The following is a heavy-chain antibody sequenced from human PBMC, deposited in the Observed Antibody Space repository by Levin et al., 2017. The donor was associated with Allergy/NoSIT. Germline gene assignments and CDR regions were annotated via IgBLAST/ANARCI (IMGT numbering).Heavy chain of an antibody. J-gene: IGHJ4*02. D-gene: IGHD5-18*01. CDR2: VYPDDSDS. V-gene: IGHV5-51*01. CDR3: ARQSIQTASKAGGLRYFDF. Sequence: GESLKISCKGSGYNFPTYWIAWVRQMPGEGLEWMGIVYPDDSDSRYSPSFQGQISISADKAINTAYLQWTSLKASDSAIYYCARQSIQTASKAGGLRYFDFWGQGTPVTVSS. CDR1: GYNFPTYW.